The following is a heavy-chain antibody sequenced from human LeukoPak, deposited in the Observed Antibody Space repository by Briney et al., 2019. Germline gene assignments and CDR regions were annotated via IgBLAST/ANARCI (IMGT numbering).Heavy chain of an antibody. CDR2: IYPGDSDT. CDR3: ARLHGLSRFIAAEYYFDY. V-gene: IGHV5-51*01. CDR1: GYSFTSYW. J-gene: IGHJ4*02. Sequence: GESLKISCKGSGYSFTSYWIGWVRQMPGKGLEWMGIIYPGDSDTRYSPSFQGQVTISADKSISTAYLQWSSLKASDTAMYYCARLHGLSRFIAAEYYFDYWGQGTLVTVSS. D-gene: IGHD6-13*01.